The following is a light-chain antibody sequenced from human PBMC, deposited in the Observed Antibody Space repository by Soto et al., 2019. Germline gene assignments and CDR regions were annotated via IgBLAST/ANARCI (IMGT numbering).Light chain of an antibody. J-gene: IGKJ3*01. CDR1: QSVSSSY. V-gene: IGKV3-20*01. CDR3: QQYGSSPLFT. Sequence: EIVLTQSPGTLSLSPGERATLSCRASQSVSSSYLAWYQQKPCQAPRLLIYGASSRATGIPDRFSGSGSGTDFTLTISRLEPEDFAVYYCQQYGSSPLFTFGPGT. CDR2: GAS.